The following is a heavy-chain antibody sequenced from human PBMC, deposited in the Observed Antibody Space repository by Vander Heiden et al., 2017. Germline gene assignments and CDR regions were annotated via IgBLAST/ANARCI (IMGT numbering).Heavy chain of an antibody. D-gene: IGHD6-19*01. CDR1: GFTFNNYV. Sequence: EVQLLESGGGLVQPGGALRLSCASSGFTFNNYVMTGVRQTPGKGLEWVSDISGSGDRTNYADSVKGRFIISRDNSKNTLSLQMNSLRAEDTAVYYCAKDIHSSGWYYFDNWGQGTLVTVSS. V-gene: IGHV3-23*01. J-gene: IGHJ4*02. CDR3: AKDIHSSGWYYFDN. CDR2: ISGSGDRT.